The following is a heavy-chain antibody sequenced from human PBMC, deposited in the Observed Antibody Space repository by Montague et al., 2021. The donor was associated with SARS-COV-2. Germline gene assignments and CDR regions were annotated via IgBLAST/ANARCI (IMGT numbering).Heavy chain of an antibody. CDR3: TSGREGNYNVMDV. D-gene: IGHD1-1*01. Sequence: CAISGDSVSSNSATWNWVRQSPSRGLGWLGRTYYRSKWYNDYAVSVRGRVTINPDTSKNQFSLQLNFVTPEDTAIYYCTSGREGNYNVMDVWGQGTTVTVSS. CDR2: TYYRSKWYN. CDR1: GDSVSSNSAT. V-gene: IGHV6-1*01. J-gene: IGHJ6*02.